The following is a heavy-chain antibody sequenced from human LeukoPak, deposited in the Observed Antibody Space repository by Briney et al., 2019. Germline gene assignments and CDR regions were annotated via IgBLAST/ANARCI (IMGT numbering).Heavy chain of an antibody. CDR3: ARIGVVVPAAWFDP. J-gene: IGHJ5*02. V-gene: IGHV1-18*01. CDR1: GYTFASFG. CDR2: VSAYSGNT. D-gene: IGHD2-2*01. Sequence: ASVKVSCKASGYTFASFGISWVRQAPGQGLEWMGWVSAYSGNTNYAQSLQDRVTMTTDTSTSTAYMELRSLRSDDTAVYYCARIGVVVPAAWFDPWGQGTLVTVSS.